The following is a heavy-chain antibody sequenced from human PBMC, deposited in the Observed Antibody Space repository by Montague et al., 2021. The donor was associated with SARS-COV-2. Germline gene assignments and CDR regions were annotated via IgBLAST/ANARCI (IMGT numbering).Heavy chain of an antibody. V-gene: IGHV4-34*01. Sequence: SETLSLTCEIYGDSFSSHSWSWVRQAPGKGLEWTGEITHSGTINYNPSLGGRVTVSLDPSKNRFSLKINSVTAADTALYCCVVFDYDVLTGYIPLWGQGSPITVSS. J-gene: IGHJ4*02. D-gene: IGHD3-9*01. CDR1: GDSFSSHS. CDR2: ITHSGTI. CDR3: VVFDYDVLTGYIPL.